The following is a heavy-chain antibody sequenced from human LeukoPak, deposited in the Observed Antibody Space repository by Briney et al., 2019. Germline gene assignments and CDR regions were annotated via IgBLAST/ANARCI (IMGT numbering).Heavy chain of an antibody. V-gene: IGHV4-59*01. CDR2: IYYSGTT. D-gene: IGHD6-13*01. J-gene: IGHJ4*02. CDR3: ARGVYIAAAQYGY. Sequence: SETLSLTCTVSGGSISNYYWSWIRQPPGKGLEWIGYIYYSGTTNYNPSLKSRLTISVDTSKNQFSLKLNSVTAADTAVYYCARGVYIAAAQYGYWGQGTLVTVSS. CDR1: GGSISNYY.